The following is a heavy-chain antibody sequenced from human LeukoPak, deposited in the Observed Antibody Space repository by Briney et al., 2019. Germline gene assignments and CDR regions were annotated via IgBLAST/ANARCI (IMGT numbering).Heavy chain of an antibody. CDR1: GFTFDDYA. CDR2: ISWNSGSI. D-gene: IGHD4-17*01. CDR3: AKGYYGDYLVPFDY. V-gene: IGHV3-9*01. J-gene: IGHJ4*02. Sequence: GGSLRLSCAASGFTFDDYAMHWVRQAPGKGLEWVSGISWNSGSIGYADSVKGRFTISRDNAKNSLYLQMNSLRAEDTALHYCAKGYYGDYLVPFDYWGQGTLVTVSS.